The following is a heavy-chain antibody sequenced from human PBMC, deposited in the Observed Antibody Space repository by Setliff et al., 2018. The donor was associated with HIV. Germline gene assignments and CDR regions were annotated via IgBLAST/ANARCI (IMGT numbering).Heavy chain of an antibody. V-gene: IGHV4-38-2*01. Sequence: ETLSLTCVVFGYSISNTGHYWGWIRQPPGKGLEWIGSIYHTGDTYDNPSLKNRVTISRDTSKDRFSLNLRSVTAADTAIYYCARHKTHDYDGNSVYFDFWGQGILVTVSS. CDR3: ARHKTHDYDGNSVYFDF. J-gene: IGHJ4*02. D-gene: IGHD4-17*01. CDR2: IYHTGDT. CDR1: GYSISNTGHY.